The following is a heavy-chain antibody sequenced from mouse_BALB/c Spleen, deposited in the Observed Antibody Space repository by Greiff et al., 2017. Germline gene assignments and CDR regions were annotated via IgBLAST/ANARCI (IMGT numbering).Heavy chain of an antibody. D-gene: IGHD1-1*01. Sequence: EVQLVESGGGLVQPGGSRKLSCAASGFTFSSFGMHWVRQAPEKGLEWVAYISSGSSTTYYADTVKGQFTITTDNPKNTLYLQMTSLRSEDTAMYYCARVAVVAGDYWGQGTTLTVSS. CDR1: GFTFSSFG. V-gene: IGHV5-17*02. CDR2: ISSGSSTT. CDR3: ARVAVVAGDY. J-gene: IGHJ2*01.